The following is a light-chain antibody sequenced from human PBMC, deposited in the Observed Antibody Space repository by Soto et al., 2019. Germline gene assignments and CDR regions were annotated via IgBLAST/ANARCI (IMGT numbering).Light chain of an antibody. J-gene: IGLJ1*01. V-gene: IGLV1-47*01. CDR3: ATWDDSLNGFYV. CDR2: RNN. CDR1: TSNVGSNY. Sequence: QSVLTQPPSASGTPGQVVTISCSGSTSNVGSNYVYWYQQLPGTAPKLLIYRNNPRPSGVPDRFSGSKSGTSASLAISGLRSDDEADYFCATWDDSLNGFYVFGTGSKVTVL.